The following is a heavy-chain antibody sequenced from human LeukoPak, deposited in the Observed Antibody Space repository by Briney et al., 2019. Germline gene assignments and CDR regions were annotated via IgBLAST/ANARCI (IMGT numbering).Heavy chain of an antibody. CDR2: INPNSGGT. CDR1: GYTFTGYY. D-gene: IGHD2-2*02. CDR3: ARGGPYCSSTSCYTMDV. J-gene: IGHJ6*03. V-gene: IGHV1-2*02. Sequence: ASVKVSCKASGYTFTGYYMHWVRQAPGQGLEWVGWINPNSGGTNYAQKFQGRVTMTRDTSISTAYMELSRLRSDGTAVYYCARGGPYCSSTSCYTMDVWGKGTTVTVSS.